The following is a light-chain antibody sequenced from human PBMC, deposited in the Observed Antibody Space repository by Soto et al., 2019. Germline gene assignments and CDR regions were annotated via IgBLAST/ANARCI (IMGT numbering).Light chain of an antibody. CDR3: QQRSNWPIT. CDR1: QSVSSY. CDR2: DAS. Sequence: EIVLTQSPATLSLSPGERATLSCRASQSVSSYLAWYQQKPGQAPGLLIYDASNRATGIPARFSGSGSGTDFTLTISSLEPADFAVYYCQQRSNWPITFGQGTRLEIK. V-gene: IGKV3-11*01. J-gene: IGKJ5*01.